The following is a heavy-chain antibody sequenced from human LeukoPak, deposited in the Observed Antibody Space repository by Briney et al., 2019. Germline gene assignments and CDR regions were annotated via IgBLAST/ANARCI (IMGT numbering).Heavy chain of an antibody. J-gene: IGHJ5*02. V-gene: IGHV3-48*01. Sequence: GGSLRLSCAASAFTFSSYSMNSVRQAPGKGLEWVSYISSSSSTIYYADSVKGRFTISRDNAKNSLYLQMNSLRAEDTAVCYCARGDYGDSNWFDPLGQGSLVSVSS. CDR2: ISSSSSTI. D-gene: IGHD4-17*01. CDR3: ARGDYGDSNWFDP. CDR1: AFTFSSYS.